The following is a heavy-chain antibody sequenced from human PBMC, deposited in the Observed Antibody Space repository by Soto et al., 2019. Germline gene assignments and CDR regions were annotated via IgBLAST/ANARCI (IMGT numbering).Heavy chain of an antibody. CDR3: ARGNPTYYDLWSGYYAYCWFDP. Sequence: PSETLSLTCTVSGGSISSGGYYWSWIRQHPGKGLEWIGYIYYSGSTYYNPSLKSRVTISVDTSKNQFSLKLSSVTAADTAVYYCARGNPTYYDLWSGYYAYCWFDPWGQGTLVTVSS. J-gene: IGHJ5*02. CDR1: GGSISSGGYY. V-gene: IGHV4-31*03. CDR2: IYYSGST. D-gene: IGHD3-3*01.